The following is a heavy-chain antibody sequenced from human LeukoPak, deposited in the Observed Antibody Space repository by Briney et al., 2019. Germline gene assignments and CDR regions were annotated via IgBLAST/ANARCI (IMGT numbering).Heavy chain of an antibody. Sequence: GGSLTLSCAASGFTFSSYEMNWVRQAPGKGLEWVSYIASGGGANRFYSESVKGRFTISRDNAKNSLYLHMNSLRAEDTGVYYCARIGTTTRGPAGLDVWGQGTTVTVSS. CDR3: ARIGTTTRGPAGLDV. V-gene: IGHV3-48*03. D-gene: IGHD2/OR15-2a*01. J-gene: IGHJ6*02. CDR1: GFTFSSYE. CDR2: IASGGGANR.